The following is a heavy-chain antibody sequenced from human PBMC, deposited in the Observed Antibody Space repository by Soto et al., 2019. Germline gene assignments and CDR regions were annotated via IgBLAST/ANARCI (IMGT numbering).Heavy chain of an antibody. CDR1: GGTFSSYA. D-gene: IGHD5-18*01. CDR3: ARVQDKPMAPSWVY. J-gene: IGHJ4*02. Sequence: EASVKVSCKASGGTFSSYAISWVRQAPGQGLEWMGGIIPIFGTANYAQKFQGRVTITADESTSTAYMELSSLRSEDTAVYYCARVQDKPMAPSWVYWRQGNLVPVSA. CDR2: IIPIFGTA. V-gene: IGHV1-69*13.